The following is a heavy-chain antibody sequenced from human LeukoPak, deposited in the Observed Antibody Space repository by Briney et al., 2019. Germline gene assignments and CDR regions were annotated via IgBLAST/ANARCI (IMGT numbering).Heavy chain of an antibody. CDR3: AREGLTHAFDI. CDR2: IGYDESKK. J-gene: IGHJ3*02. CDR1: GFTFNNFG. V-gene: IGHV3-30*02. D-gene: IGHD3-16*01. Sequence: GGSLRLSCEASGFTFNNFGMHWVRQAPGKGLEWVAFIGYDESKKYYAESVKGRFTISRDNAKNSLYLQMNSLRAEDTAVYYCAREGLTHAFDIWGQGAMVTVSS.